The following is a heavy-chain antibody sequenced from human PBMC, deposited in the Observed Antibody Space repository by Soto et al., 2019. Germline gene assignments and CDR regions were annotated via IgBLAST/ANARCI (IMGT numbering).Heavy chain of an antibody. CDR2: INPSGGST. V-gene: IGHV1-46*01. CDR1: GYTFTSYY. J-gene: IGHJ4*02. Sequence: ASVKVSCKASGYTFTSYYMHWVRQAPGQGLEWMGIINPSGGSTSYAQKFRGRVTMTRDTSTSTVYMELSSLRSEDTAVYYCARDHGLGSSSWDGYDYWGQGTLVTVSS. CDR3: ARDHGLGSSSWDGYDY. D-gene: IGHD6-13*01.